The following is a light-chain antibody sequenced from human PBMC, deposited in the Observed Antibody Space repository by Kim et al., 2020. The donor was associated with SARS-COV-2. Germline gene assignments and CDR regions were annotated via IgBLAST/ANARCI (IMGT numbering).Light chain of an antibody. CDR1: SSDVGGYNY. Sequence: GQSINISCTGTSSDVGGYNYVSWYQQHPGKAPKLMIYDVSKRRSGVSNRFSGSKSGNTASLTISGLQAEDEADYYCSSYTSSSTWVFGTGTKVTVL. V-gene: IGLV2-14*04. CDR3: SSYTSSSTWV. CDR2: DVS. J-gene: IGLJ1*01.